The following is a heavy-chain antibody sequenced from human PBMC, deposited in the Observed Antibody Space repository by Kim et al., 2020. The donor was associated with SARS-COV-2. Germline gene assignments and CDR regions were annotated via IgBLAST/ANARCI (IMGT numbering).Heavy chain of an antibody. J-gene: IGHJ4*02. Sequence: AESVQCRFTISSDNSKNPLYRQMNSLRAEDTAVYYCAKMDGSALDWGQGTLVTVSS. CDR3: AKMDGSALD. D-gene: IGHD3-10*01. V-gene: IGHV3-23*01.